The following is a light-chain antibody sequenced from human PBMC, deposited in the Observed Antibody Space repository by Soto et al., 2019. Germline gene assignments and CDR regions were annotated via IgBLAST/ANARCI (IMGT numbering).Light chain of an antibody. J-gene: IGLJ1*01. CDR2: GNS. CDR3: QSYDSSLRGSYV. Sequence: QSALTQPPSVSGAPGQRVTISCTGSSSNIGAGYDVHWYQQLPGTAPKLLIYGNSNRPSGVPDRFSGSKSGTSASLAITGLQAEDEADYYCQSYDSSLRGSYVVGTGSIVHVL. V-gene: IGLV1-40*01. CDR1: SSNIGAGYD.